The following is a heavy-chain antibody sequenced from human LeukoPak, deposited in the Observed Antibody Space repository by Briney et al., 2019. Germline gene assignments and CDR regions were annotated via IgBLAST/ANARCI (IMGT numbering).Heavy chain of an antibody. CDR1: GFTFSSYA. CDR2: ISGSGGST. J-gene: IGHJ4*02. V-gene: IGHV3-23*01. D-gene: IGHD3-10*02. Sequence: PGGSLRLSCAASGFTFSSYAMSWVRQAPGKGLEWVPAISGSGGSTYYADSVKGRFTISRDNSKNTLYLQMNSLRAEDTAVYYCARAVFGGSTQPPGYWGQGTLVTVSS. CDR3: ARAVFGGSTQPPGY.